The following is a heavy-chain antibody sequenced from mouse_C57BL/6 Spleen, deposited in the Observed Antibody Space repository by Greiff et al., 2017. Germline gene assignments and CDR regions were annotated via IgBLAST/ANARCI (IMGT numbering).Heavy chain of an antibody. Sequence: QVQLKESGAELVRPGASVTLSCKASGYTFTDYEMHWVKQTPVHGLEWIGAIDPETGGTAYNQKFKGKAILTADKSSSTAYMELRSLTSEDSAVYYCTREKPGREDYWGQGTSVTVSS. CDR3: TREKPGREDY. CDR2: IDPETGGT. V-gene: IGHV1-15*01. CDR1: GYTFTDYE. J-gene: IGHJ4*01.